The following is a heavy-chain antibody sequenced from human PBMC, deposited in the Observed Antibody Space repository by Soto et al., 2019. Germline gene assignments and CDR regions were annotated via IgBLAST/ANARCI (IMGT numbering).Heavy chain of an antibody. Sequence: QVQLQESRPGLVKPSQTLSLTCTVSGGSISSGGYSWSWILQHPGKGLEWFWYLYYSGSTYYNPSLKSRFTISVDTSKNLLSLKLSSVTAADTALYYCARVPDYWVQGTLVTVSS. V-gene: IGHV4-31*03. J-gene: IGHJ4*02. CDR1: GGSISSGGYS. CDR2: LYYSGST. CDR3: ARVPDY.